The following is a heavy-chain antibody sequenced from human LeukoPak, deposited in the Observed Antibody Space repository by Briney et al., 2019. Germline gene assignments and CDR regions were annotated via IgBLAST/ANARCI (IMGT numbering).Heavy chain of an antibody. J-gene: IGHJ3*02. CDR2: ISSSSSTI. D-gene: IGHD3-22*01. CDR3: AREGDDSSGGDAFDI. CDR1: GFTFSSYS. Sequence: PGGSLRLSCAASGFTFSSYSMNWVRQAPGKGLEWVSYISSSSSTIYYADSVKGQFTISRDNAKNSLYLQMNSLRAEDTAVYYCAREGDDSSGGDAFDIWGQGTMVTVSS. V-gene: IGHV3-48*04.